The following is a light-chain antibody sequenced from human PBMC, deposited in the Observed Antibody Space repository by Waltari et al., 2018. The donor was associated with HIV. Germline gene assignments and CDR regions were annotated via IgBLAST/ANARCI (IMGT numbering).Light chain of an antibody. Sequence: QSALTQPASVSGSPGQSITLSCTGTSSDVGGYNYVSWYQQHPGKAPKLIISEVNNRASGVSDRFSGSSSGYTASLTISGLQAEDEAIYHCSSYRTTTEPMVFGGGTKLTVL. CDR1: SSDVGGYNY. CDR2: EVN. V-gene: IGLV2-14*01. CDR3: SSYRTTTEPMV. J-gene: IGLJ2*01.